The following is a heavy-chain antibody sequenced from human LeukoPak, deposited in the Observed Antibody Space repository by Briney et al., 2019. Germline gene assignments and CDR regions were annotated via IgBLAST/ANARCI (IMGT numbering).Heavy chain of an antibody. D-gene: IGHD6-19*01. V-gene: IGHV3-33*01. Sequence: GGSLRLSCAASGFTFSSYGMHWVRQAPGKGLEWVAVIWYDGSNKYYADSVKGRFTISRDNSKNTLYLQMNSLRAEDTAVYYCARDRAVAGPCHDAFDIWGQGTMVTVSS. CDR1: GFTFSSYG. CDR2: IWYDGSNK. J-gene: IGHJ3*02. CDR3: ARDRAVAGPCHDAFDI.